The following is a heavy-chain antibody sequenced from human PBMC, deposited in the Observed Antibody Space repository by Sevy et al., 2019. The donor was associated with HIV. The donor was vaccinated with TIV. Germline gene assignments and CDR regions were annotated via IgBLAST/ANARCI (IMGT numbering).Heavy chain of an antibody. Sequence: GGSLRLSCAASGFTFSNAWMSWVRQAPGKGLEWVGRIKSKTDGGTTDYAAPVKGSFTISRDDSKNTLYLQMNSLKTEDTAVYYCTTDRHVLRFLEWLPNPYYFDYWGQGTLVTVSS. CDR2: IKSKTDGGTT. V-gene: IGHV3-15*01. CDR3: TTDRHVLRFLEWLPNPYYFDY. CDR1: GFTFSNAW. J-gene: IGHJ4*02. D-gene: IGHD3-3*01.